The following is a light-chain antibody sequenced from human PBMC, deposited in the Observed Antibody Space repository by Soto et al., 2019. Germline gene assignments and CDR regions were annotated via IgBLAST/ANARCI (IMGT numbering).Light chain of an antibody. J-gene: IGKJ5*01. CDR1: QSVSSY. CDR3: QQRYNWPIT. Sequence: EIVLTQSPATLSLSPGERATLSCRASQSVSSYLAWYQQKPGQAPRLLIYGASSRATGIPDRFSGSGSGTDFTLTISSLEPEDFAVYYCQQRYNWPITFGQGTRREIK. V-gene: IGKV3-11*01. CDR2: GAS.